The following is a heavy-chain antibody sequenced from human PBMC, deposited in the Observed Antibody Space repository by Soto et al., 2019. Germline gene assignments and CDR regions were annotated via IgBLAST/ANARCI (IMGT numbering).Heavy chain of an antibody. J-gene: IGHJ4*02. Sequence: ASVKVSCKASGGTFSSYAISWVRQAPGQGLEWMGGIIPIFGTANYAQKFQGRVTITADKSTSTAYMELSSLRSEDTAVYYCASGYDSSGSLDYWGQGTLVTVSS. CDR1: GGTFSSYA. CDR3: ASGYDSSGSLDY. CDR2: IIPIFGTA. V-gene: IGHV1-69*06. D-gene: IGHD3-22*01.